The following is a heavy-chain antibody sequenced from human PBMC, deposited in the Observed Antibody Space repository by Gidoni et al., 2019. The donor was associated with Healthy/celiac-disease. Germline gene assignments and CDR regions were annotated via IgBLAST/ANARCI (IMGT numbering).Heavy chain of an antibody. CDR3: ARDLPLLVVPAAIGNWFDP. CDR2: INAGNGNT. Sequence: QVQLVQSGAEVKKPGASVKVSCQASGSTFTSYAMHWVRQAPGQRLEWMGWINAGNGNTKYSQKFQGRVTITRDTSASTAYMELSSLRSEDTAVYYCARDLPLLVVPAAIGNWFDPWGQGTLVTVSS. D-gene: IGHD2-2*02. J-gene: IGHJ5*02. CDR1: GSTFTSYA. V-gene: IGHV1-3*01.